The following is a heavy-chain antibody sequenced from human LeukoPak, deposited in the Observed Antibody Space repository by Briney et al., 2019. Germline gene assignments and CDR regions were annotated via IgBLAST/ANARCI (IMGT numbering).Heavy chain of an antibody. CDR3: ARHQPLWFGELTL. J-gene: IGHJ4*02. CDR2: IYSGGST. D-gene: IGHD3-10*01. Sequence: PGGSLRLSCAASGFTVSSNYMSWVRQAPGKGLEWVSVIYSGGSTNYADSVKGRFTISRDTSKNTLYLQMNSLRAEDTAVYYCARHQPLWFGELTLGGQGTLVTVSS. CDR1: GFTVSSNY. V-gene: IGHV3-66*01.